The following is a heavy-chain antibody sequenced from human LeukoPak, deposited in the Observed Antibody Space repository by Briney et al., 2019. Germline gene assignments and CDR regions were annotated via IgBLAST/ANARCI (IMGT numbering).Heavy chain of an antibody. D-gene: IGHD3-3*01. CDR2: IYSGGST. V-gene: IGHV3-66*01. CDR3: ARSSIADDFWSGYTDY. CDR1: GFTVSSNY. Sequence: GGSLRLSCAASGFTVSSNYMSWVRRAPGKGLEWVSVIYSGGSTYYADSVKGRFTISRDNSKNTLYLQMNSLRAEDTAVYYCARSSIADDFWSGYTDYWGQGTLVTVSS. J-gene: IGHJ4*02.